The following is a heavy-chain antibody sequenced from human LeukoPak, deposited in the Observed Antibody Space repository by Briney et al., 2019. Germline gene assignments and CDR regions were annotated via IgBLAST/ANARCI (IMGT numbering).Heavy chain of an antibody. CDR3: ARDYGADYGDYVGWFDP. CDR2: ISSSSSTI. V-gene: IGHV3-48*01. D-gene: IGHD4-17*01. Sequence: GGSLRLSCAASAFSPNAYNMNWVRQAPGKGLEWVSYISSSSSTIYYADSVKGRFTISRDNAKNSLYLQMNSLRAEDTAVYYCARDYGADYGDYVGWFDPWGQGILVTVSS. CDR1: AFSPNAYN. J-gene: IGHJ5*02.